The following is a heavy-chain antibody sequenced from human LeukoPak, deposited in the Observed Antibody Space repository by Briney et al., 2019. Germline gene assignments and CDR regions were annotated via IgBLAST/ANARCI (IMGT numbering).Heavy chain of an antibody. CDR3: AKDLWFRDFSFDY. D-gene: IGHD3-10*01. Sequence: QPGGSLRLSCAASGFTFSSYAMSWVRQAAGKGLEWVSAISGSGGSTYYADSVKGRFTISRDNSKNTLYLQMNSLRAEDTAVYYCAKDLWFRDFSFDYWGQGTLVTVSS. V-gene: IGHV3-23*01. CDR1: GFTFSSYA. CDR2: ISGSGGST. J-gene: IGHJ4*02.